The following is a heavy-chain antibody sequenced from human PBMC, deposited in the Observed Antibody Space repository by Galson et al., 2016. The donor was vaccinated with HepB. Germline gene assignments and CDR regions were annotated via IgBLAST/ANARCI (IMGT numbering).Heavy chain of an antibody. Sequence: SVKVSCKASGRSFSDYAISWVRQAPGQGLEWMGGIIPISQTATYAHKFQGRVTITADESTSTAYMEVSSLRSEDTAVYYCAREGGRYYGSGTVYEFVYWGQGTLITVSS. J-gene: IGHJ4*01. V-gene: IGHV1-69*13. CDR1: GRSFSDYA. CDR3: AREGGRYYGSGTVYEFVY. CDR2: IIPISQTA. D-gene: IGHD3-10*01.